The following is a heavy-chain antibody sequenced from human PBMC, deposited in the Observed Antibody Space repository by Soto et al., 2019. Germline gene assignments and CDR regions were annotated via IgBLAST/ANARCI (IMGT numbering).Heavy chain of an antibody. J-gene: IGHJ4*02. CDR2: IYYSGSI. V-gene: IGHV4-39*01. CDR3: ACRIKGELRLVARTPSAFDY. Sequence: QLQLQESGPGLVKPSETLSLTCTVSGGSISSSSYYWGWIRQPPGKGLEWIGSIYYSGSIYYNPSPKSRVTISVDTSKNQFSLKLSSVTAADTAVYYCACRIKGELRLVARTPSAFDYWGQGTLVAVSS. CDR1: GGSISSSSYY. D-gene: IGHD1-7*01.